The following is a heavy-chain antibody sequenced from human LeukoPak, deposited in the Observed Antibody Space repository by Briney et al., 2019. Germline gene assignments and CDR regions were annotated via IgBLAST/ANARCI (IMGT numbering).Heavy chain of an antibody. CDR3: ARDNLEWLLYVDY. Sequence: GGSLRLSCAASGFTFSRYWMSWVRQAPGKGLEWVAVILSDGSKEFYTDSVKGRFTISRDNSKNTLYLQMNSLRAEDTAVYYCARDNLEWLLYVDYWGQGTLVTVSS. CDR1: GFTFSRYW. D-gene: IGHD3-3*01. CDR2: ILSDGSKE. V-gene: IGHV3-30*03. J-gene: IGHJ4*02.